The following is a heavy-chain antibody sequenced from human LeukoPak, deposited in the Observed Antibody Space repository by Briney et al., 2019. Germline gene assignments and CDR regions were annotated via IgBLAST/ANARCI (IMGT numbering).Heavy chain of an antibody. Sequence: QPGGSLRLSCAASGFTFSSYAMHWVRQAPGKGLEWVAVISYDGSNKYYADSVKGRFTISRDNSKNTLYLQMNSLRAEDTAVYYCARDQLDDDAFDIWGQGTMVTVSS. V-gene: IGHV3-30-3*01. CDR2: ISYDGSNK. CDR1: GFTFSSYA. CDR3: ARDQLDDDAFDI. D-gene: IGHD1-1*01. J-gene: IGHJ3*02.